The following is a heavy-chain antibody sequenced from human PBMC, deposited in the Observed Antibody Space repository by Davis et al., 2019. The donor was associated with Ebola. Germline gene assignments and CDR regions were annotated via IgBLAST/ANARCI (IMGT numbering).Heavy chain of an antibody. CDR2: IIPIFGTA. Sequence: AASVKVSCKASGGTFSSYAISWVRQAPGQGLEWMGGIIPIFGTANYAQKFQGRVTITADKSTRTADMELSSLRSEDTAVYYCARDKIGFIAAGYYYYYGMDVWGQGTTVTVSS. J-gene: IGHJ6*02. CDR1: GGTFSSYA. V-gene: IGHV1-69*06. D-gene: IGHD6-13*01. CDR3: ARDKIGFIAAGYYYYYGMDV.